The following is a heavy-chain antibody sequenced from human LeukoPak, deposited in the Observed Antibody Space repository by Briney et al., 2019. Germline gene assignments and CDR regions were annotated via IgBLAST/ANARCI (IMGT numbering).Heavy chain of an antibody. Sequence: QPGGSLRLSCAASGFTFSSYAMSWVRQAPGKGLEWVSTISGSGAYTYYADSVKGRFTISRDNSKNTLYLQMNSLRAEDTAVYYCAKYFDSGSYYKLPHWGQGTLVTVSS. J-gene: IGHJ1*01. CDR1: GFTFSSYA. D-gene: IGHD3-10*01. CDR2: ISGSGAYT. V-gene: IGHV3-23*01. CDR3: AKYFDSGSYYKLPH.